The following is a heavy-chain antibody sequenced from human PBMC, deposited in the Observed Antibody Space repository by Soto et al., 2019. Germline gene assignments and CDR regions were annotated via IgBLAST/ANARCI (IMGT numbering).Heavy chain of an antibody. J-gene: IGHJ4*02. CDR3: ARESEDLTSNFDY. CDR1: GFTFTRYS. V-gene: IGHV3-21*06. CDR2: ISSTTNYI. Sequence: GSLRLSCAASGFTFTRYSMNWVRQAPGKGLEWVSSISSTTNYIYYGDSMKGRFTISKDNAKNSLYLEMNSLRAEDTAVYYCARESEDLTSNFDYWGQGTLVTVSS.